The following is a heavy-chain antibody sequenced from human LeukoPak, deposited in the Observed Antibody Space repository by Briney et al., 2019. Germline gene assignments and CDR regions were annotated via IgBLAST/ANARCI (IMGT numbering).Heavy chain of an antibody. CDR3: ERQTYFYEASGHLNDN. J-gene: IGHJ4*02. D-gene: IGHD2-15*01. Sequence: SETLSLTCTVSGVSISSSSYYWGWLRQPPGKGLEWIGSIYYTGSPFYNPSLRSRVIMSVDTAENQFSLNLNSVTAADTAIYYCERQTYFYEASGHLNDNWGQGTLVTVSS. CDR1: GVSISSSSYY. CDR2: IYYTGSP. V-gene: IGHV4-39*01.